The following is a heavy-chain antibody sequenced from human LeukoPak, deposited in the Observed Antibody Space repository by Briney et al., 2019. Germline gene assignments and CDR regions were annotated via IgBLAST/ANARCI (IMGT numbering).Heavy chain of an antibody. Sequence: GESLKISCAASGFTFSGYGMSWFRQAPGKGLEWVSTINTRADETRYADSVRGRYTIFRDNSRSTLALHMSNLRVGDTAVYYCERDPSDYEWQRGWYRDFWGRGSQVTVSS. J-gene: IGHJ4*01. CDR2: INTRADET. V-gene: IGHV3-23*01. CDR1: GFTFSGYG. CDR3: ERDPSDYEWQRGWYRDF. D-gene: IGHD6-19*01.